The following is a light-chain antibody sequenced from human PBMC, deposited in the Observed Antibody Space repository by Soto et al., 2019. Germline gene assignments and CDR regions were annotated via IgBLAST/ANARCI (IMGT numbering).Light chain of an antibody. CDR3: QTYDISLSGTI. V-gene: IGLV1-40*01. CDR1: SSNIGADYD. Sequence: QPVLTQPPSVSGAPGQRVTISCTGSSSNIGADYDVHWYQQIPGTAPKLLIYGNNNRPSGVPDRFSASKSGTSASLAITGLQAEDEADYYCQTYDISLSGTIFGTGTKLTVL. J-gene: IGLJ1*01. CDR2: GNN.